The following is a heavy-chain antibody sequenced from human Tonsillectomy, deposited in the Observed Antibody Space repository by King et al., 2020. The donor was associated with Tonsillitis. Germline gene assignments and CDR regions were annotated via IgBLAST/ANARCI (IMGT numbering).Heavy chain of an antibody. D-gene: IGHD3-10*01. CDR1: GFSLSTNGMR. J-gene: IGHJ4*02. CDR2: IDWDDDK. V-gene: IGHV2-70*04. Sequence: TLKESGPALVKPTQNLTLTCTFSGFSLSTNGMRVSWIRQPPGKALEWLARIDWDDDKFYSTSLKTRLTISKDTSKNQVVLRLTNMDPVDTATYYCARMPTMVRGLVDYWGQGTLVTVSS. CDR3: ARMPTMVRGLVDY.